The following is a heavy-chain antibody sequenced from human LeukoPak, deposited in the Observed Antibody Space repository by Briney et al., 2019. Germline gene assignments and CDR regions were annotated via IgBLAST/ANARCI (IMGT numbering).Heavy chain of an antibody. Sequence: SETVSLTCSVSGGPISSYYWSWIRQPPEKGLEWIGYIHYSGSTSYNPSLKSRVTMSIDTSKNQFSLKVGPVTAADTAVYYCARGGNSWYADYWGQGNLVTVSS. D-gene: IGHD6-13*01. CDR1: GGPISSYY. CDR2: IHYSGST. J-gene: IGHJ4*02. CDR3: ARGGNSWYADY. V-gene: IGHV4-59*01.